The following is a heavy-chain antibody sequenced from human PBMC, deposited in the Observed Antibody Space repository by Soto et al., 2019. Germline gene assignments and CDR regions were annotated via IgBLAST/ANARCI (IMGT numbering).Heavy chain of an antibody. CDR2: ISYDGSNK. Sequence: GGSLRLSCAASGFTFSSYGMHWVRQAPGKGLEWVAVISYDGSNKYYADSVKGRFTISRDNSKNTLYLQMNSLRAEDTAVYYCAKAYCSGGSCHDALLVDAFDIWGQGTMVTVSS. CDR1: GFTFSSYG. J-gene: IGHJ3*02. D-gene: IGHD2-15*01. CDR3: AKAYCSGGSCHDALLVDAFDI. V-gene: IGHV3-30*18.